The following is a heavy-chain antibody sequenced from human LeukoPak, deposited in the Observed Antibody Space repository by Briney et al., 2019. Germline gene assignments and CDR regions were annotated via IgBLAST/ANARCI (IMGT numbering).Heavy chain of an antibody. CDR1: GFTFSSYS. V-gene: IGHV3-21*01. Sequence: GGSLRLSCAASGFTFSSYSMNWVRQAPGKGLEWVSSISSSSSYIYYADSVKGRFTISRDNAKNSLYLQMNSLRAEDTAVYYCARDPTRYGSGSYSFDYWGQRTLVTVSS. CDR2: ISSSSSYI. D-gene: IGHD3-10*01. CDR3: ARDPTRYGSGSYSFDY. J-gene: IGHJ4*02.